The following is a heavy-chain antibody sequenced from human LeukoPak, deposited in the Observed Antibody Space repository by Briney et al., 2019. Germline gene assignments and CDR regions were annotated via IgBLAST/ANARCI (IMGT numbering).Heavy chain of an antibody. CDR2: IYYSGST. D-gene: IGHD6-13*01. CDR3: ARRGSSWNEYYFDY. V-gene: IGHV4-59*08. Sequence: ASETLSLTCTVSGGSISSYYWSWIRQPPGKGLEWIGYIYYSGSTNYNPSLKSRGTISVDTSNNQFSLKLSSVTAADTAVYYCARRGSSWNEYYFDYWGQGTLVIVSS. CDR1: GGSISSYY. J-gene: IGHJ4*02.